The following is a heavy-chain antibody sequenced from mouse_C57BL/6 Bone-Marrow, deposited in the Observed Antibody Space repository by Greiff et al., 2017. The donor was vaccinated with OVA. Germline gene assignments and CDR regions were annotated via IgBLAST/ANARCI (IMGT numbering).Heavy chain of an antibody. J-gene: IGHJ1*03. CDR1: GFSLTSYA. Sequence: VKLQESGPGLVAPSQSLSITCTASGFSLTSYAISWVRQPPGKGLEWLGVIWPGGGTNYNSAPKSRLSISKDNSKSQVFLKMNSLQTDDTARYYCARNPIATVVPWYFDVWGTGTTVTVSS. CDR3: ARNPIATVVPWYFDV. CDR2: IWPGGGT. V-gene: IGHV2-9-1*01. D-gene: IGHD1-1*01.